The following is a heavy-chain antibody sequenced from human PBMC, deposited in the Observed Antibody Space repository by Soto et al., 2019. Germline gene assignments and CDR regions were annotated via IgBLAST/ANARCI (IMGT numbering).Heavy chain of an antibody. CDR3: ARNMGPGSLHGGMDV. V-gene: IGHV1-69*13. CDR2: IIPIFGTA. CDR1: GGTFSSYA. D-gene: IGHD3-16*01. J-gene: IGHJ6*02. Sequence: GASVKVSCKASGGTFSSYAISWLRQAAGQGLEWMGGIIPIFGTANYAQKFQGRVTITADESTSTAYMELSSLRSEDTAVYYCARNMGPGSLHGGMDVWGQGTTVTVSS.